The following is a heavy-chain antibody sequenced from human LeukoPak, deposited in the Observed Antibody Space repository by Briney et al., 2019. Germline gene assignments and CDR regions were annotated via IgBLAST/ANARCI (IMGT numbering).Heavy chain of an antibody. CDR2: ISSSSSYI. J-gene: IGHJ4*02. CDR3: ARDRSLGTVWFGPKRYYYFDY. V-gene: IGHV3-21*01. CDR1: GFTFSSYS. D-gene: IGHD3-10*01. Sequence: PGGSLRLSCAASGFTFSSYSMNWLRQAPGKGLEWVSSISSSSSYIYYADSVKGRFTISRDNAKNSLYLQMNSLRAEDTAVYYCARDRSLGTVWFGPKRYYYFDYWGQGTLVTVSS.